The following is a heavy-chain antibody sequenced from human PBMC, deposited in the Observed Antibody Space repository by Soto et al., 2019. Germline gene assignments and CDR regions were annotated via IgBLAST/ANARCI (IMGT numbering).Heavy chain of an antibody. CDR1: VFTFSSYA. Sequence: EVQLLESGGGLVQPGGSLRLSCAASVFTFSSYAMSWVRQAPGKGLEWVSAISGSGGSTYYADSVKGRFTISRDNSKNTLYLQMNSLRAEDTAVYYCAKFGVGGDGAFDIWGQGTMVTVSS. CDR2: ISGSGGST. CDR3: AKFGVGGDGAFDI. V-gene: IGHV3-23*01. J-gene: IGHJ3*02. D-gene: IGHD2-21*02.